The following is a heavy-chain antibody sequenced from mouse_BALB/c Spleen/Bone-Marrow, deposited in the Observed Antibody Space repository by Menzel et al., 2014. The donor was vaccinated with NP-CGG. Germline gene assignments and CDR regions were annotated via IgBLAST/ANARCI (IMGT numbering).Heavy chain of an antibody. Sequence: VHLVESGPGLEESSQSLSISCTVSGFSLISYGVHWIRQRPGKGLEWLGVIWPGGSTNYNSALMSRLSISKDNSKSQVFLKMNSLQSDDTAMYCCARDLYYDYDVGAMDYWGQGTSVTVSS. D-gene: IGHD2-4*01. CDR3: ARDLYYDYDVGAMDY. CDR2: IWPGGST. V-gene: IGHV2-9*02. J-gene: IGHJ4*01. CDR1: GFSLISYG.